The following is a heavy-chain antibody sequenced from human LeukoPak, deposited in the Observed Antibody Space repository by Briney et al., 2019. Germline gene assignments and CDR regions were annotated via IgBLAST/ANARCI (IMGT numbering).Heavy chain of an antibody. CDR3: ASRDGCNSGTFDY. J-gene: IGHJ4*02. CDR1: GGTFSSYA. D-gene: IGHD5-24*01. V-gene: IGHV1-69*13. Sequence: SVKVSCKASGGTFSSYAISWVRQAPGQGLEWMGGIIPIFGTANYAQKFQGRVTITADESTSTAYMELSSLRSEDTAVYYCASRDGCNSGTFDYWGQGTLVTVSS. CDR2: IIPIFGTA.